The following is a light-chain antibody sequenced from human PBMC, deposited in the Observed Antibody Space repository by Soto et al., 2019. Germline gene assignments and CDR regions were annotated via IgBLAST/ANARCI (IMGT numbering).Light chain of an antibody. J-gene: IGLJ2*01. CDR3: SSYTRNSTLV. CDR2: EVS. V-gene: IGLV2-14*01. CDR1: SSDVGGYNY. Sequence: QSALTQPDSVSGSPGQSITISCTGTSSDVGGYNYVSWYQQHPGKAPKLMIYEVSNRPSGVSNRFSGSNSSNTASLTISGLQAEDEADYYCSSYTRNSTLVFGGGPKVTVL.